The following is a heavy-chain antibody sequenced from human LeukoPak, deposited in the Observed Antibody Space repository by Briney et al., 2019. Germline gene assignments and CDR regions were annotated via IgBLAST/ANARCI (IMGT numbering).Heavy chain of an antibody. CDR3: ASGGNPRGSYYYYYMDV. CDR1: GGSISSYY. D-gene: IGHD4-23*01. V-gene: IGHV4-59*12. Sequence: SETLSLTCTVSGGSISSYYWSWIRQPPGKGLEWIGYIYYSGSTNYNPSLKSRVTISVDTSKNQFSLKLSSVTAADTAVYYCASGGNPRGSYYYYYMDVWGKGTTVTVSS. J-gene: IGHJ6*03. CDR2: IYYSGST.